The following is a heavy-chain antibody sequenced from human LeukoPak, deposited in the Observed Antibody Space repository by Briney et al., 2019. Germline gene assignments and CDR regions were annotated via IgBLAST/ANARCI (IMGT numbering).Heavy chain of an antibody. CDR3: AKEVGFSGYDDAFDF. D-gene: IGHD5-12*01. CDR1: GFTFSSYA. V-gene: IGHV3-23*01. CDR2: ISSGGNT. Sequence: GGSLRLSCAASGFTFSSYAMSWVRQAPGKGLEWVSSISSGGNTYYADSVKGRFTISRDKTKNTLYQQMNSLRAEDTAVYYCAKEVGFSGYDDAFDFWGQGTLVTVSS. J-gene: IGHJ4*02.